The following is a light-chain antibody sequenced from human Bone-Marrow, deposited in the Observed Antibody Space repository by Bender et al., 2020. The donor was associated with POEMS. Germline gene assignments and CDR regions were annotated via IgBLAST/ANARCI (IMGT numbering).Light chain of an antibody. Sequence: QSVLTQPPSVSAAPGQKVTISCSGSSSNIGDNYVSWYQQLPGSAPKLLIYANNERPSGIPDRFSGFTSGTSATLGITGLQTGDEANYYCGTWDSSLSAVVFGGGTKLTVL. CDR3: GTWDSSLSAVV. J-gene: IGLJ2*01. V-gene: IGLV1-51*01. CDR2: ANN. CDR1: SSNIGDNY.